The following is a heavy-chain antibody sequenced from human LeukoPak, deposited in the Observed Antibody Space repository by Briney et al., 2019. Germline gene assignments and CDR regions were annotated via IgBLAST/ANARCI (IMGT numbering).Heavy chain of an antibody. V-gene: IGHV3-23*01. Sequence: GGSLRLSCAASGFTFSSYAMSWVRQAPGKGLEWVSAISGSGGSTYYADSVKGRFTISRDNSKNTLYLQMSSLRAEDTAVYYCARSPRYGSGSFPFFFDYWGQGTLVTVSS. CDR1: GFTFSSYA. CDR3: ARSPRYGSGSFPFFFDY. CDR2: ISGSGGST. J-gene: IGHJ4*02. D-gene: IGHD3-10*01.